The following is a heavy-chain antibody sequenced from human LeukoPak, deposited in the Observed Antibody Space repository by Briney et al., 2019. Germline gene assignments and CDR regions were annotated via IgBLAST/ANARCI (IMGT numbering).Heavy chain of an antibody. J-gene: IGHJ4*02. CDR1: GYTFTGYY. D-gene: IGHD3-10*01. V-gene: IGHV1-69*04. CDR3: ARGSLYYYGSGSYYLGSRSNNFDY. CDR2: IIPILGIA. Sequence: ASVKVSCKASGYTFTGYYMYWVRQAPGQGLEWMGRIIPILGIANYAQKFQGRVTITADKSTSTAYMELSSLRSEDTAVYYCARGSLYYYGSGSYYLGSRSNNFDYWGQGTLVTVSS.